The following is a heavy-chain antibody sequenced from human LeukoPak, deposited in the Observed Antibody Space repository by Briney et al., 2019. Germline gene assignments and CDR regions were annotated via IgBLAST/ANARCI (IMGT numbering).Heavy chain of an antibody. CDR2: IEKDGSEK. D-gene: IGHD2-8*02. Sequence: PGGSLRLSCAGTGLFFRDVWMNWFRQAPGQGLKWLANIEKDGSEKNYVDSVKGRFTISRDNAKNSLHLEMNSLRGEDTAVYYCAAGYGWLTDFWGQGTLVTVSS. V-gene: IGHV3-7*01. CDR1: GLFFRDVW. J-gene: IGHJ4*02. CDR3: AAGYGWLTDF.